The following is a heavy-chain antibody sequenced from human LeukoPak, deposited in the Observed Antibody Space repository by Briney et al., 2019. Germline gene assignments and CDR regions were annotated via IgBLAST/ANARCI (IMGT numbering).Heavy chain of an antibody. J-gene: IGHJ4*02. CDR2: IGTAGDT. D-gene: IGHD4-11*01. CDR1: GFTFSSYD. CDR3: AKDQGDNSNYWGFDY. Sequence: GGSLRLSCAASGFTFSSYDMHWVRHATGKGLEWVSAIGTAGDTYYADSVKGRFTIYRDNSKNTLYLQMNSLRAEDTALYYCAKDQGDNSNYWGFDYWGQGTLVTVSS. V-gene: IGHV3-13*01.